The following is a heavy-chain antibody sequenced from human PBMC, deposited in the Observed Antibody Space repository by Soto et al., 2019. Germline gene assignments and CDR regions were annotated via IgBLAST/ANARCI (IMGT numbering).Heavy chain of an antibody. CDR3: ARARYNWKYCLEYYFDD. Sequence: SLRLSCAASGFTCSNYGMHWVRQAPGKGLEWVAVIAYDGRNEYYPDSVPGRFTISRDNSKNTLYLQMNSLRAEDTAVYYCARARYNWKYCLEYYFDDWGQGTLVTVSS. J-gene: IGHJ4*02. D-gene: IGHD1-7*01. CDR1: GFTCSNYG. V-gene: IGHV3-30*03. CDR2: IAYDGRNE.